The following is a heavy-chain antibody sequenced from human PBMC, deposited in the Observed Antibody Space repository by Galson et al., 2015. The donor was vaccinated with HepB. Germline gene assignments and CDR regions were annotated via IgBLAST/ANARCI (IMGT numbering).Heavy chain of an antibody. V-gene: IGHV1-8*01. CDR2: MNPNSGNT. CDR1: GYTFTSYD. CDR3: ATRDLNCSSTSCYERSFDP. Sequence: SVKVSCKASGYTFTSYDINWVRQATGQGLEWMGWMNPNSGNTGYAQKFQGRVTMTRNTSISTAYMELSSLRSEDTAVHYCATRDLNCSSTSCYERSFDPWGQGTLVTVSS. J-gene: IGHJ5*02. D-gene: IGHD2-2*01.